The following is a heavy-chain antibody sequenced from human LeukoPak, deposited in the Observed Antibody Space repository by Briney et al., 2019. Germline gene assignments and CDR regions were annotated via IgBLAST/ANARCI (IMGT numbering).Heavy chain of an antibody. CDR3: ARRGNGDYVY. V-gene: IGHV4-39*01. D-gene: IGHD4-17*01. CDR2: IYYSGST. Sequence: SETLSLTCTVSGGSISSSNFYWHWIRQPPAKGLEWIGSIYYSGSTYYNPSLKSRVTISVDTSKNQFSLKLNSVTAADTAVYYCARRGNGDYVYWGQGTLVTVSS. CDR1: GGSISSSNFY. J-gene: IGHJ4*02.